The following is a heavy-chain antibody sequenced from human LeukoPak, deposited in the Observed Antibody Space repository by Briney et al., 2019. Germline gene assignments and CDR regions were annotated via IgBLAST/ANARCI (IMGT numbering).Heavy chain of an antibody. D-gene: IGHD6-19*01. CDR1: GFTFTSFW. CDR2: IKQDGSEK. Sequence: PGGSLRLSCAASGFTFTSFWMTWVRQAPGKGLEWVANIKQDGSEKYYVDPVKGRFTISRDNDKNSVYLQMSSLRAEDTAVHFCVGSGWQVYFDFWGQGTLVTVSS. CDR3: VGSGWQVYFDF. V-gene: IGHV3-7*01. J-gene: IGHJ4*02.